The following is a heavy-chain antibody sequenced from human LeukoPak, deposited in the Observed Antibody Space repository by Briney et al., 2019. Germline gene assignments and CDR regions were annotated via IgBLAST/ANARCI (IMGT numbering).Heavy chain of an antibody. CDR1: GFTFSSYA. J-gene: IGHJ4*02. CDR3: ASITDGYYEVSPGY. CDR2: ISGSGGST. V-gene: IGHV3-23*01. Sequence: GGSLRLSCAASGFTFSSYAMSWVRQAPGKGLEWVSAISGSGGSTYYADSVKGRFTISRDNAKNTLYLHMTNLRAEDTAVYFCASITDGYYEVSPGYWGQGTLVTVSS. D-gene: IGHD4-17*01.